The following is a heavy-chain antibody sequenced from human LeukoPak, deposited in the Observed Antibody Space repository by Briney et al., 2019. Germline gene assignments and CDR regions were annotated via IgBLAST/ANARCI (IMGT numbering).Heavy chain of an antibody. CDR2: ISPRSGDT. Sequence: ASVKVSCKASVYSFTDYYMHWVRQAPGQGLEWMGWISPRSGDTSYAQKFQGRVTMTRDTSINTVDMDLSGLTSDDTAAFYCARGREIHGGSDTKLDDYWGQGTLVTVSS. V-gene: IGHV1-2*02. CDR3: ARGREIHGGSDTKLDDY. CDR1: VYSFTDYY. J-gene: IGHJ4*02. D-gene: IGHD3-10*01.